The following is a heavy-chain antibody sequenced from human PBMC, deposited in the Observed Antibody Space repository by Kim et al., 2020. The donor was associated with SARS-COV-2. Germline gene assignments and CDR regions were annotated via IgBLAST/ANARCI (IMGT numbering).Heavy chain of an antibody. J-gene: IGHJ5*02. CDR2: FGPEDGET. V-gene: IGHV1-24*01. CDR3: ATASPGGYYYDSSGTNPNWFDP. Sequence: ASVKVSCKVSGYTLTELSMNWVRQAPGKGLEWMGGFGPEDGETIYAQKFQGRVTMTEDTSTDTAYMELSSLRSEDTAVYYCATASPGGYYYDSSGTNPNWFDPWGQGTLVTVSS. D-gene: IGHD3-22*01. CDR1: GYTLTELS.